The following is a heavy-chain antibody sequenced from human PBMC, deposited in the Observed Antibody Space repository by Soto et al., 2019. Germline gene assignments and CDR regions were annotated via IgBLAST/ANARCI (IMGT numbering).Heavy chain of an antibody. CDR3: VRPRPSGENYGMDV. V-gene: IGHV3-53*01. J-gene: IGHJ6*02. D-gene: IGHD3-16*01. Sequence: GSLRLSCVASGLTVSHNYMAWVRQAPEMGLEWVSILYTEGTTYYADSVKGRFTISRDSSKNTLFLQMDSLRAEDTAVHYCVRPRPSGENYGMDVWGQGTTVTVSS. CDR2: LYTEGTT. CDR1: GLTVSHNY.